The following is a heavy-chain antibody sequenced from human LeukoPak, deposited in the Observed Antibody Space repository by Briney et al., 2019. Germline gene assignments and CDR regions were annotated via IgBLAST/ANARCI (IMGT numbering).Heavy chain of an antibody. D-gene: IGHD5-18*01. CDR2: IYHSGST. J-gene: IGHJ4*02. CDR1: GGSISSGGYS. Sequence: SETLSLTCAVSGGSISSGGYSWSWIRQPPGKGLEWIGYIYHSGSTYYNPSLKSRVTISVDTSKNQFSLKLSSVTAADTAVYYCARVRSYDYYFDYWGQGTLVTVSS. V-gene: IGHV4-30-2*01. CDR3: ARVRSYDYYFDY.